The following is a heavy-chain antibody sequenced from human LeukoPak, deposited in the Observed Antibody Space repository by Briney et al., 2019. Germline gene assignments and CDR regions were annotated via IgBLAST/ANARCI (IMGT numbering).Heavy chain of an antibody. CDR2: IYYSGST. J-gene: IGHJ4*02. CDR3: ARLWADGYCDY. Sequence: SETLSLTCTVSGGSISSSNYYWGWIRQPPGKGLEWIGSIYYSGSTYYNPSLKSRVTISVDASKNQFSLKLSSVTAADTAVYYCARLWADGYCDYWGQGTLVTVSS. CDR1: GGSISSSNYY. D-gene: IGHD3-10*01. V-gene: IGHV4-39*01.